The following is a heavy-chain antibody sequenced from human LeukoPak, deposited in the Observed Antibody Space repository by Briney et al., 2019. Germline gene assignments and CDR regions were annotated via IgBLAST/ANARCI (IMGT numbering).Heavy chain of an antibody. J-gene: IGHJ3*02. CDR3: ARDQDYYDSSGYYPPDAFDI. V-gene: IGHV1-18*01. CDR1: GYTFTSYG. CDR2: ISAYNGNT. Sequence: ASVKVSCKASGYTFTSYGISWVRQAPGQGPEWMGWISAYNGNTNYAQKLQGRVTMTTDTSTSTAYMELRSLRSDDTAVYYCARDQDYYDSSGYYPPDAFDIWGQGTMVTVSS. D-gene: IGHD3-22*01.